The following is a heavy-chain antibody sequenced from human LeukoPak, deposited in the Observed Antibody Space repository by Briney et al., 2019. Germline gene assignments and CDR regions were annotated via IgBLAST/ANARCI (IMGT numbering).Heavy chain of an antibody. Sequence: SVKVSCKASGGTFSSYAISWVRQAPGQGLEWMGRIIPILGIANYAQKFQGRVTITADKSTSTAYMELSSLRSEDTAVYYCARHTGSYCYYGMDVWGQGTTVTVSS. V-gene: IGHV1-69*04. CDR2: IIPILGIA. J-gene: IGHJ6*02. D-gene: IGHD2-15*01. CDR1: GGTFSSYA. CDR3: ARHTGSYCYYGMDV.